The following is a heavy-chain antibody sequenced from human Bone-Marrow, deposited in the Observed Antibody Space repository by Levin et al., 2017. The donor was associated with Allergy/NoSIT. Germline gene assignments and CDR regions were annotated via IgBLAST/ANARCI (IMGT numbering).Heavy chain of an antibody. CDR2: LYRTGSS. J-gene: IGHJ4*02. D-gene: IGHD3-10*01. V-gene: IGHV4-61*01. CDR1: GGSVNNSSYY. Sequence: SETLSLTCTVSGGSVNNSSYYWSWIRQPPGKGLEWIGFLYRTGSSNYKPSLESRLTMSLDTSKNQVSLSLTSVTAADTAVYYCARAPVSFGELLFDYWGQGALVTVFS. CDR3: ARAPVSFGELLFDY.